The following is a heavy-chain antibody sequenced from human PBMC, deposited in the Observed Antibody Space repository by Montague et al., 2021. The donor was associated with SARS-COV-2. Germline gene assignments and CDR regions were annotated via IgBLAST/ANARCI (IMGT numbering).Heavy chain of an antibody. CDR2: INHSGST. Sequence: ETLSLTCTVSGGSINSFYWGWVRQPPGKGLEWIGEINHSGSTNYNPSLKSRVTISVDTSKNQFSLKLSSVTAADTAVYYCVVVPLGPRGRGFDYWGQGTLVTVSS. CDR3: VVVPLGPRGRGFDY. V-gene: IGHV4-34*01. CDR1: GGSINSFY. J-gene: IGHJ4*02. D-gene: IGHD2-15*01.